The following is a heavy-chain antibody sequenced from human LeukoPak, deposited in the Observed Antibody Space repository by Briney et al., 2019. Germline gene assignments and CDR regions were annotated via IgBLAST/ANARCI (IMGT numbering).Heavy chain of an antibody. CDR2: ISAYNGNT. Sequence: GASVKVSCKASGYTFTSYGISWVRQAPGQGFEWMGWISAYNGNTNYAQKLQGRVTMTTDTSTSTAYMELSSLRSEDTAVYYCATGYSSGSYYFDYWGQGTLVTVSS. D-gene: IGHD6-19*01. J-gene: IGHJ4*02. CDR3: ATGYSSGSYYFDY. V-gene: IGHV1-18*01. CDR1: GYTFTSYG.